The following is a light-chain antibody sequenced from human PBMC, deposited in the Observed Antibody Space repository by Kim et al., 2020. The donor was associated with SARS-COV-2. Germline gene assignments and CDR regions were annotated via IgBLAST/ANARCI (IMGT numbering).Light chain of an antibody. CDR1: QSVSSY. J-gene: IGKJ4*01. V-gene: IGKV3-11*01. CDR3: QQRINWPPT. CDR2: DAC. Sequence: LSPGEEATLSCRASQSVSSYLAWYQQKPGQAPRLLIYDACNRATGIPARFSGSGSGTDFTLTISSLEPEDFSVYYCQQRINWPPTFGGGTKVDIK.